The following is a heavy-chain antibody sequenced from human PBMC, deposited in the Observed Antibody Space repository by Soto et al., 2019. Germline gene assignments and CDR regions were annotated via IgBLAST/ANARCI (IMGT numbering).Heavy chain of an antibody. V-gene: IGHV3-30*18. CDR1: GFTFSSYG. CDR3: AKDWGRYCSGGSCYSHWFDP. D-gene: IGHD2-15*01. Sequence: GGSLRLSCAASGFTFSSYGMHWVRQAPGKGLEWVAVISYDGSNKYYADSVKGRFTISRDNSKNTLYLQMNSLRAEDTAVYYCAKDWGRYCSGGSCYSHWFDPWGQGTLVTVSS. CDR2: ISYDGSNK. J-gene: IGHJ5*02.